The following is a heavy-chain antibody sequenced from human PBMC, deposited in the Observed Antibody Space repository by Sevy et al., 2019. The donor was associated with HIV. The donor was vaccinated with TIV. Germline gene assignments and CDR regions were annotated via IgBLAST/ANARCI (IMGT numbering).Heavy chain of an antibody. Sequence: GGSLRLSCAASGFTFSISDMIWVRQAPGKGLEWVSFISSRSSTIYYADSVKGRFTISRDNAKNSLYLQMNSLRDDDTAVYYCASGSNHKNFDYWGQGTLVTVSS. J-gene: IGHJ4*02. CDR2: ISSRSSTI. CDR1: GFTFSISD. D-gene: IGHD3-10*01. V-gene: IGHV3-48*02. CDR3: ASGSNHKNFDY.